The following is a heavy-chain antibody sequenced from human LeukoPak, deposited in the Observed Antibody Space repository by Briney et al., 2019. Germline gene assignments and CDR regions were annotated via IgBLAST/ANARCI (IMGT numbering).Heavy chain of an antibody. V-gene: IGHV1-2*02. D-gene: IGHD4-17*01. Sequence: SVKVSCTASGYTFTSYGISWVRQAPGQGLGWMGWINPNSGGTNFAQKFQGRVTMTRDTSISTAYMELSRLRSDDTAVYYCASGSYGDYEIDYWGQGTLVTVSS. CDR1: GYTFTSYG. J-gene: IGHJ4*02. CDR2: INPNSGGT. CDR3: ASGSYGDYEIDY.